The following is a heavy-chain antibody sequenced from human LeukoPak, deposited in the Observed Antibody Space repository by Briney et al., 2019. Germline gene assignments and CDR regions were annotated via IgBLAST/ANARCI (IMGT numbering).Heavy chain of an antibody. CDR2: ITSSGATT. D-gene: IGHD5-24*01. J-gene: IGHJ4*02. V-gene: IGHV3-23*01. CDR1: GFTISTYD. CDR3: AKEFIAGDGHVDCDS. Sequence: GGSLRLSCAASGFTISTYDMTWVRQAPGKGLEWVSSITSSGATTYYADSVKGRFTISRDISKNTLYLQMNSLTAEDSAVYYCAKEFIAGDGHVDCDSWGQGTLVTVSS.